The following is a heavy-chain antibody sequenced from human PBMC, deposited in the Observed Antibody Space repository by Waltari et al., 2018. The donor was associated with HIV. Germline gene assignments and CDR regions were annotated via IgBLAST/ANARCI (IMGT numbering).Heavy chain of an antibody. CDR2: LYWNDEE. D-gene: IGHD6-13*01. Sequence: QITLKESGPTLVNPTQTLTLTCTFSGFSLSTRGVGVGWIRQPPGKALEWLALLYWNDEERYSPSLKSRLTITKHTSKNQVLLTMTDMDPVDTATYYCAHRLGSRTWYGNFDYWGQGILVSVSS. V-gene: IGHV2-5*01. CDR3: AHRLGSRTWYGNFDY. CDR1: GFSLSTRGVG. J-gene: IGHJ4*02.